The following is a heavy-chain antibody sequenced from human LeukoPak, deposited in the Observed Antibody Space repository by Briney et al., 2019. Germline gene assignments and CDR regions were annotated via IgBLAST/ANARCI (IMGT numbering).Heavy chain of an antibody. J-gene: IGHJ4*02. CDR1: GFTFSSYG. D-gene: IGHD6-13*01. CDR2: ISYDGSNK. V-gene: IGHV3-30*18. Sequence: GGSLRLSCAASGFTFSSYGMHWVRQAPGKGLEWGAVISYDGSNKYYADSVKGRFTISRDNSKNTLYLQMNSLRAEDTAVFYCAKSWESIAAAGTDYWGQGTLVTASS. CDR3: AKSWESIAAAGTDY.